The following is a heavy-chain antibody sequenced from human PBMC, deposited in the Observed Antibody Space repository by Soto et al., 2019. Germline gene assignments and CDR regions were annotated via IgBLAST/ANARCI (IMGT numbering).Heavy chain of an antibody. Sequence: QVQLVQSGAEVKKPGSSVKVSCKASGGTFSSYAISWVRQAPGQGLEWMGGTIPIFGTANYAQKFQGRVTITADESASTAYMALSSLRSEDTAVYYCARTSSSSVYYYYGMDVWGQGTTVTVSS. CDR1: GGTFSSYA. D-gene: IGHD6-6*01. CDR2: TIPIFGTA. V-gene: IGHV1-69*01. J-gene: IGHJ6*02. CDR3: ARTSSSSVYYYYGMDV.